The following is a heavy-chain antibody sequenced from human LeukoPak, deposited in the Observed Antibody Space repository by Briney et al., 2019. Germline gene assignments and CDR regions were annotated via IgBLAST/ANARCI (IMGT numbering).Heavy chain of an antibody. Sequence: GGSLRLSCAVSGITFSSYSMNWVRQAPGKGLEWVSYISTSSSTIYYADSVKGRFTISRDNAKNSLYLQMNSLRAEDTAVYYCAPGYCTTTSCSHYLDYWGQGTLVTVSS. CDR1: GITFSSYS. V-gene: IGHV3-48*01. CDR2: ISTSSSTI. J-gene: IGHJ4*02. D-gene: IGHD2-2*01. CDR3: APGYCTTTSCSHYLDY.